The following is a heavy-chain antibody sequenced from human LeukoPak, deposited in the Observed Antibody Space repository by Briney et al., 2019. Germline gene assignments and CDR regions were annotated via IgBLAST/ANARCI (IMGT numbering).Heavy chain of an antibody. CDR3: ARDFSSGSYSAEVDY. CDR1: GFTFSSYT. Sequence: GGSLRLSCAASGFTFSSYTMSWVRQAPGKGLEWVSTITTSDGNTYYADSVKGRFTVSRDNSKNTLFLQMNSLRAEDTAVYYCARDFSSGSYSAEVDYWGQGTLVTVSS. J-gene: IGHJ4*02. CDR2: ITTSDGNT. V-gene: IGHV3-23*01. D-gene: IGHD1-26*01.